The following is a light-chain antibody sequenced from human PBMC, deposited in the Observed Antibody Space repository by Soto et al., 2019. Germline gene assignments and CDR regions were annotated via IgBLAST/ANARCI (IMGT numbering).Light chain of an antibody. CDR2: GAS. CDR3: QQYGSSSIT. V-gene: IGKV3-20*01. J-gene: IGKJ5*01. Sequence: EIVMTQSPATLSLSPGESATLSFMASQSVSSNLAWYQQKPGQAPRLLIYGASTRATGIPDRFSGSGSGTDFTLTISRLEPEDFAVYYCQQYGSSSITFGQGTRLEIK. CDR1: QSVSSN.